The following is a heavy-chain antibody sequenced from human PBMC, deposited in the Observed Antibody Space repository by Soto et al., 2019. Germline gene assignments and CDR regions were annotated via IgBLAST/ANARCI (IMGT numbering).Heavy chain of an antibody. CDR1: GYTFTSYG. D-gene: IGHD6-13*01. V-gene: IGHV1-18*01. J-gene: IGHJ4*02. CDR3: ARVGAIAPAEGDY. Sequence: QLQLVQSGTEVREPGASVKVSCQASGYTFTSYGIIWVRQAPGQGLELMGWISGYKNNKNYAQKYQARVTMTTDTSTRTAYMELRSLRSDDTAVYYCARVGAIAPAEGDYWGQGTLVTVSS. CDR2: ISGYKNNK.